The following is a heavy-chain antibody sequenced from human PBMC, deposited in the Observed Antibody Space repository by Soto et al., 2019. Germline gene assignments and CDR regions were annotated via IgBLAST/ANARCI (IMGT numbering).Heavy chain of an antibody. CDR1: GFTVSSHY. CDR3: ARDGERDTGLNFYYYLHGMDA. J-gene: IGHJ6*02. CDR2: INSGGST. Sequence: PGGSLRLSCAPSGFTVSSHYMSWVRQAPGKGLEWVSVINSGGSTYYADSVKGRFTISRDHSRNTLYLQMNSLRVEDTAVYYCARDGERDTGLNFYYYLHGMDAWGQGTRVTVSS. D-gene: IGHD1-1*01. V-gene: IGHV3-53*01.